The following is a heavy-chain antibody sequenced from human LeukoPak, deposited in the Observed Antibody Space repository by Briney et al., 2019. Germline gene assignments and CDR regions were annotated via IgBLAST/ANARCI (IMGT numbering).Heavy chain of an antibody. CDR1: GFTFTNNF. CDR2: IKQDGSET. J-gene: IGHJ4*01. V-gene: IGHV3-7*01. Sequence: GGSLRLSCAASGFTFTNNFMSWVRQVPGKGLEWVANIKQDGSETTYADSVRGRFTIFRDNAKDSVYLQMNSLRAEDSATYYCVREGFYSFDFWGQGTLVTVSS. CDR3: VREGFYSFDF.